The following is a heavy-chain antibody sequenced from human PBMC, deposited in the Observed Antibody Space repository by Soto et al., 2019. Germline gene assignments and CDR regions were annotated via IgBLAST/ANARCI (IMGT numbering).Heavy chain of an antibody. V-gene: IGHV5-10-1*01. Sequence: GESLKISCKGSGYSFAGYWITWVRQKPGKGLEWMWRIDPSDSQTYYSPSFRGHVTISATKSITTVFLQWSSLRASGTAMYYCARQIYDSDTGPNFQYYFDSWGQGTPVTVSS. CDR1: GYSFAGYW. CDR2: IDPSDSQT. J-gene: IGHJ4*02. CDR3: ARQIYDSDTGPNFQYYFDS. D-gene: IGHD3-22*01.